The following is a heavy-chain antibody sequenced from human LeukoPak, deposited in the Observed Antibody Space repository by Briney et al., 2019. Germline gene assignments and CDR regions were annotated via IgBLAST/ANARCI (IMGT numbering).Heavy chain of an antibody. CDR1: GAAVDTTSYY. V-gene: IGHV4-39*01. J-gene: IGHJ5*02. D-gene: IGHD2-15*01. Sequence: SETLSLTCSVSGAAVDTTSYYWAWIRQPPGKGLEWIGSVFYRGATYYSPSLMGRATISADTSKNQFSLKMTSVTAADTAVYYCATQVVLSFDPWGQGTLITVSS. CDR3: ATQVVLSFDP. CDR2: VFYRGAT.